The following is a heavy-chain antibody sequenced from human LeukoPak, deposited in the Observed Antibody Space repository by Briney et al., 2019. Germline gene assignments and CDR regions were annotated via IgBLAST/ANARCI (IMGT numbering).Heavy chain of an antibody. CDR3: ARHLDDYGECDY. CDR1: GGSISSYY. J-gene: IGHJ4*02. CDR2: IYYSGST. V-gene: IGHV4-59*01. D-gene: IGHD4-17*01. Sequence: SETLSLTCTVSGGSISSYYWSWIRQPPGKGLEWIGYIYYSGSTNYNPSLKSRVTISVDTSKNQFSLKLSSVTAADTAVYYCARHLDDYGECDYWGQGTLVTVSS.